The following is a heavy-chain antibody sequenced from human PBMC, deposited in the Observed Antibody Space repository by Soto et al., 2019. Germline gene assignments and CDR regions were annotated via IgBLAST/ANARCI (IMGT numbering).Heavy chain of an antibody. V-gene: IGHV4-34*01. Sequence: SETLSLTCAVYGGSFSGYYWSWIRQPPGKGLEWIGEINHSGSTNYNPSLKSRVTISVDTSKNQFSLKLSSVTAADTAVYYCARARGYCSGGSCYRGGIYYYYYYMDVWGKGTTVTVSS. CDR3: ARARGYCSGGSCYRGGIYYYYYYMDV. CDR2: INHSGST. D-gene: IGHD2-15*01. J-gene: IGHJ6*03. CDR1: GGSFSGYY.